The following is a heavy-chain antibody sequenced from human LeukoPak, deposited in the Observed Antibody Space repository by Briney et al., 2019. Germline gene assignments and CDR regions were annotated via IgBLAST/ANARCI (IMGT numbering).Heavy chain of an antibody. J-gene: IGHJ4*02. CDR2: IDDGAST. CDR1: DGSISSYY. CDR3: ARSYYDSSGSSWYFDY. D-gene: IGHD3-22*01. V-gene: IGHV4-59*01. Sequence: SYTLSFTCASADGSISSYYGSWIRQPPEKVLGWIGYIDDGASTNYNPSLKSRVTISVDTSKNQFSLKLSSVTAADTAVYYCARSYYDSSGSSWYFDYWGQGTLVTVSS.